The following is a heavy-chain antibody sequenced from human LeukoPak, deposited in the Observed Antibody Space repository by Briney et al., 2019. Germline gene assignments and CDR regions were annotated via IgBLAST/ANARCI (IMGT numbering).Heavy chain of an antibody. Sequence: TGGSLRLSCAAPGFSFSNHAMSWVRQAPGKGLEWVSVISGSAGSTYYADSMKGRFTISRDISKNTLYLQMNSLRAEDTAIYYCARGGAGYFYYGMDVWGQGTTVTVSS. J-gene: IGHJ6*02. V-gene: IGHV3-23*01. CDR1: GFSFSNHA. CDR3: ARGGAGYFYYGMDV. CDR2: ISGSAGST. D-gene: IGHD6-19*01.